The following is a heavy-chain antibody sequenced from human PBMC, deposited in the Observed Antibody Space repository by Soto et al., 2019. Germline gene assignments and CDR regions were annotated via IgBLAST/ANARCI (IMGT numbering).Heavy chain of an antibody. J-gene: IGHJ4*02. D-gene: IGHD7-27*01. CDR1: GFTFSSYW. Sequence: GGSLRLSCAASGFTFSSYWMSWVRQAPGKGLEWVANIKQDGSEKYYVDSVKGRVTSSRDNAKNSLYRQMNSLKAEDTAVYYCARSPLGIGPYYFDLWGQGTLVTVSS. CDR2: IKQDGSEK. V-gene: IGHV3-7*03. CDR3: ARSPLGIGPYYFDL.